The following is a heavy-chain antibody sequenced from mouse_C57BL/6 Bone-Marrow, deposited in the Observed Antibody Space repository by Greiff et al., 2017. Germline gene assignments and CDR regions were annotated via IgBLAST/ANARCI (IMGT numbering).Heavy chain of an antibody. J-gene: IGHJ4*01. CDR3: ARGDYDAAAVYYYAMDY. Sequence: VQLQQSGAELARPGASVKLSCKASGYTFTSYGISWVKQRTGQGLEWIGEIYPRSGNTYYNEEFKGKATLTADKASSTAYMELRSLTSEDSAVYFCARGDYDAAAVYYYAMDYWGQGTSVTVSS. V-gene: IGHV1-81*01. D-gene: IGHD2-4*01. CDR2: IYPRSGNT. CDR1: GYTFTSYG.